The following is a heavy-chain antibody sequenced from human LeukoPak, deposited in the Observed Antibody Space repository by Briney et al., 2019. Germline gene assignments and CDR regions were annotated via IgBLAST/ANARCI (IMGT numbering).Heavy chain of an antibody. CDR1: GGSISSSNYY. Sequence: SETLSLTCTVSGGSISSSNYYWGWIRQPPGMGLEWIGSIYYSGSTYYNPSLKSRVTISVDTSKDQFSLKLISVTAADTAVYYCARHPVLRYLGTWGQGTLVTVSS. J-gene: IGHJ4*02. V-gene: IGHV4-39*01. CDR2: IYYSGST. D-gene: IGHD3-9*01. CDR3: ARHPVLRYLGT.